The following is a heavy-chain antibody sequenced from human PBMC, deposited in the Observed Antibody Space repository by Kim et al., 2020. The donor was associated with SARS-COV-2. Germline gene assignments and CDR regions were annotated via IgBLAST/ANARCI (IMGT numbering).Heavy chain of an antibody. Sequence: GGSLRLSCAASGFTFSNAWMSWVRQAPGKGLEWVGRIKSKTDGGTTDYAAPVKGRFTISRDDSKNTLYLQMNSLKTEDTAVYYCTTDLVVAATGGFDYWGQGTLVTVSS. CDR3: TTDLVVAATGGFDY. D-gene: IGHD2-15*01. J-gene: IGHJ4*02. CDR1: GFTFSNAW. CDR2: IKSKTDGGTT. V-gene: IGHV3-15*01.